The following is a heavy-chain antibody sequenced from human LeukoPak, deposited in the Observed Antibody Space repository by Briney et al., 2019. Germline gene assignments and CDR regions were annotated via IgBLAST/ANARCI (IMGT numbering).Heavy chain of an antibody. Sequence: PGGSLGLSCAASGFPVSSNYMSWVRQAPGKGLEWVSIIYSGGTSYYADSVKGRFTISRDNSKNTLYLQMNSLRAEDTAVYYCARWGGATNFDYWGQGTLVTVSS. CDR1: GFPVSSNY. V-gene: IGHV3-53*01. CDR2: IYSGGTS. CDR3: ARWGGATNFDY. J-gene: IGHJ4*02. D-gene: IGHD3-10*01.